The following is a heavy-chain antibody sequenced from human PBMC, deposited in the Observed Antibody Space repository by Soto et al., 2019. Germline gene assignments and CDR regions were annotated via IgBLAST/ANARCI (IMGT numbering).Heavy chain of an antibody. CDR3: ARPMDYYYHYMDV. J-gene: IGHJ6*03. V-gene: IGHV4-39*01. D-gene: IGHD3-10*01. CDR1: GGSISSSSYY. CDR2: IYYSGST. Sequence: SETLSLTCTVSGGSISSSSYYWGWIRQPPGKGLEWIGSIYYSGSTYYNPSLKSRVTISVDTSKNQFSLKLSSVTAADTAVYYCARPMDYYYHYMDVWGQGTMVTVSS.